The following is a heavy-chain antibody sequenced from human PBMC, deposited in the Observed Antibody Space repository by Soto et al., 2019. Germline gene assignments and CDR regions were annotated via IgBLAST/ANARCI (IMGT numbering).Heavy chain of an antibody. D-gene: IGHD1-1*01. J-gene: IGHJ4*02. CDR1: GYTFTSYG. Sequence: QVHLVQSGAEVKKPGASVKVSCKASGYTFTSYGITWVRQAPGQGLEWMGWISAHNGNTDYAQKLQGRVIVNRDTSTCTAYMELRSLISDDTAVYYCARGRYGDSWGQGALVTVSP. CDR3: ARGRYGDS. CDR2: ISAHNGNT. V-gene: IGHV1-18*01.